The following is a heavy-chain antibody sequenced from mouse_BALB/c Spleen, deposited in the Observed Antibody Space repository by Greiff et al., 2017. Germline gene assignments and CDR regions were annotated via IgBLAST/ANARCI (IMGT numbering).Heavy chain of an antibody. CDR1: GFTFSSYA. J-gene: IGHJ2*01. CDR3: ARGGGPLDYGSSPFDY. V-gene: IGHV5-6-5*01. D-gene: IGHD1-1*01. Sequence: EVNVVESGGGLVKPGGSLKLSCAASGFTFSSYAMSWVRQTPEKRLEWVASISSGGSTYYPDSVKGRFTISRDNARNILYLQMSSLRSEDTAMYYCARGGGPLDYGSSPFDYWGQGTTLTVSS. CDR2: ISSGGST.